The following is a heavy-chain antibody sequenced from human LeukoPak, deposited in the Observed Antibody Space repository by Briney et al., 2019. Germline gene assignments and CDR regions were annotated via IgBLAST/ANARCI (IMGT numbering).Heavy chain of an antibody. V-gene: IGHV3-48*04. J-gene: IGHJ3*02. D-gene: IGHD3-22*01. CDR2: ISSSSSTI. CDR3: ASYYYDSRDAFDI. Sequence: GGSLRLSCAASGFTLTNAWMNWVRQTPGKGLEWVSYISSSSSTIYYADSVKGRFTISRDNAKNSLYLQMNSLRAEDTAVYYCASYYYDSRDAFDIWGQGTMVTVSS. CDR1: GFTLTNAW.